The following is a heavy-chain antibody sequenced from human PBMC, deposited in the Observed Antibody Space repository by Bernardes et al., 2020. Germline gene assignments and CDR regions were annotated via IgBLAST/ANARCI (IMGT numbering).Heavy chain of an antibody. D-gene: IGHD6-13*01. Sequence: SETLSLTRAVSGGSISSSNWWSWVRQPPGKGLEWIGEIYHSGSTNYNPSLKSRVTISVDKSKNQFSLKLSSVTAADTAVYYCARECSRPYYYYGMDVWGKGTTVTVSS. J-gene: IGHJ6*04. CDR2: IYHSGST. CDR3: ARECSRPYYYYGMDV. CDR1: GGSISSSNW. V-gene: IGHV4-4*02.